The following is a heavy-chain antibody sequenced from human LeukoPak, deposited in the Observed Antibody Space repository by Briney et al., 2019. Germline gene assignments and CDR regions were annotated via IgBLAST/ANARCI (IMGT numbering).Heavy chain of an antibody. Sequence: PSETLSLTCTVSGGSISSHYWSWIRQPPGKGLEWIGYIHYSGSTNFNPSLKSRVTISVDTSKNQFSLKLSSVTAADAAVYYCARAPPGAAACVTTWFDPWGQGTLVTVAS. CDR2: IHYSGST. D-gene: IGHD6-13*01. J-gene: IGHJ5*02. CDR3: ARAPPGAAACVTTWFDP. V-gene: IGHV4-59*11. CDR1: GGSISSHY.